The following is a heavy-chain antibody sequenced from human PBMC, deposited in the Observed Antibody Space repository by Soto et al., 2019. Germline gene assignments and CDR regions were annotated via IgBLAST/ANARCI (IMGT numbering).Heavy chain of an antibody. D-gene: IGHD2-15*01. Sequence: PSETLSLTCAVYGGSFSGYYWSWIRQPPGKGLEWIGYIYYSGSTNYNPSLKSRVTISVDTSKNQFSLKLSSVTAADTAVYYCARFCSGGSCYDYWGQGTLVTVS. V-gene: IGHV4-59*01. CDR2: IYYSGST. CDR1: GGSFSGYY. J-gene: IGHJ4*02. CDR3: ARFCSGGSCYDY.